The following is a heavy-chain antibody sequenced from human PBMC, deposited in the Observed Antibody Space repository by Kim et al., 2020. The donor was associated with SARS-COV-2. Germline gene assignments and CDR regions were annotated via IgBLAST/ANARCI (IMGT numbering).Heavy chain of an antibody. J-gene: IGHJ6*02. CDR3: ARNGDYYYYGMDV. V-gene: IGHV3-33*01. D-gene: IGHD7-27*01. CDR1: GFTFSSYG. Sequence: GGSLRLSCAASGFTFSSYGMHWVRQAPGKGLEWVAVIWYDGSNKYYADSVKGRFTISRDNSKNTLYLQMNSLRAEDTAVYYCARNGDYYYYGMDVWGQGTTVTVSS. CDR2: IWYDGSNK.